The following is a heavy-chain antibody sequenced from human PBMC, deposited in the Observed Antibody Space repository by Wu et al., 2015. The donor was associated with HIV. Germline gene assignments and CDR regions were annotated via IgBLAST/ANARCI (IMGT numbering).Heavy chain of an antibody. D-gene: IGHD5-18*01. Sequence: VQLVQSGAEVKKPGSSVKVSCKASGGTFSSYAISWVRQAPGQGLEWMGGIIPIFGTANYAQKFQGRVTITADESTSTAYMDVSSLRSDDTAVYYCAGGGGRTSMDPFDFWGQGTLVTVSS. CDR2: IIPIFGTA. CDR3: AGGGGRTSMDPFDF. CDR1: GGTFSSYA. J-gene: IGHJ4*02. V-gene: IGHV1-69*12.